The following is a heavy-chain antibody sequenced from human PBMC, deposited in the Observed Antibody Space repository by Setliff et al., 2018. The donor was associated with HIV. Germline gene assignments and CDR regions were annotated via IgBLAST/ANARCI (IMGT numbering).Heavy chain of an antibody. J-gene: IGHJ4*02. V-gene: IGHV1-69*13. Sequence: SVKVSCKASGGTFSRYTISWVRQAPGQGLEWMGGIIPMFGTTNYAQRFQGRVSITADASTSTAYMELSSLRSEDTAMYFCARDNYYDTSGAIGYWGQGTMVTVSS. D-gene: IGHD3-22*01. CDR2: IIPMFGTT. CDR1: GGTFSRYT. CDR3: ARDNYYDTSGAIGY.